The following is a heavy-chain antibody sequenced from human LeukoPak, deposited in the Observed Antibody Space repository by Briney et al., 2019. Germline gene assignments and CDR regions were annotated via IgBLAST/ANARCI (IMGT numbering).Heavy chain of an antibody. V-gene: IGHV3-21*01. CDR2: FGTRSTSV. Sequence: GGSLRLSCAASGFTFGSYGMSWVRQAPGKGLEWVSSFGTRSTSVYHAGSVKGRFAISRDNAKNSLYLQMNSLRVEDTALYYCAREVSEGFDFWGQGTLVTVSS. J-gene: IGHJ4*02. D-gene: IGHD3-22*01. CDR1: GFTFGSYG. CDR3: AREVSEGFDF.